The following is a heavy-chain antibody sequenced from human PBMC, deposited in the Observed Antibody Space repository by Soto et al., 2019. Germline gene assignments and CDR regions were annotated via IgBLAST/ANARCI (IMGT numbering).Heavy chain of an antibody. D-gene: IGHD3-22*01. Sequence: ASVKVSCKASGYTFTSYAMHCVRQAPGQRLEWMGWINAGNGNTKYSQKFQGRVTITRDTSASTAYMELSSLRSEDTAVYYCARDPVDSSRYLKPGMAVWGQGTTVTVSS. J-gene: IGHJ6*02. V-gene: IGHV1-3*01. CDR3: ARDPVDSSRYLKPGMAV. CDR1: GYTFTSYA. CDR2: INAGNGNT.